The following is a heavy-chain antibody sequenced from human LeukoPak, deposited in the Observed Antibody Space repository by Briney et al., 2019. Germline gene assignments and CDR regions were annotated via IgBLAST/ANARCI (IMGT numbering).Heavy chain of an antibody. D-gene: IGHD6-13*01. V-gene: IGHV1-2*02. J-gene: IGHJ5*02. CDR3: ARVRRSTRQYSSSLSWFDP. CDR2: INPNSGGT. CDR1: GYTFTGYY. Sequence: GASVKVSCKASGYTFTGYYMHWVRQAPGQGLEWMGWINPNSGGTNYAQKFQGRVTMTRDTSISTAYMELSRLRSDDTAVYYCARVRRSTRQYSSSLSWFDPWGQGTLVTVSS.